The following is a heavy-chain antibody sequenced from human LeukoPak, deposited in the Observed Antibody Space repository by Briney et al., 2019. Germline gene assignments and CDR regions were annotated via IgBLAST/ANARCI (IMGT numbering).Heavy chain of an antibody. CDR1: GFTFSSYT. Sequence: GGSLRLSCAAAGFTFSSYTIHWVRQAPGKGLEWVSSISAVSTYIYYADSVKGRFTISRDNVEKSAYLELSGLTAHDTAIYYCARGGIAGRPVYYYYIDVWGKGTPVTVSS. CDR3: ARGGIAGRPVYYYYIDV. D-gene: IGHD6-6*01. V-gene: IGHV3-21*01. CDR2: ISAVSTYI. J-gene: IGHJ6*03.